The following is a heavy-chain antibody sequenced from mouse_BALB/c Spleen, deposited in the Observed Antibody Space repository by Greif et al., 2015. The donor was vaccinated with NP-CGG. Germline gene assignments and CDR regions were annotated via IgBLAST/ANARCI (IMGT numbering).Heavy chain of an antibody. J-gene: IGHJ1*01. CDR2: SRNKANDYTT. Sequence: EVKLMESGGGLVQPGGSLRLSCATSGFTFSDFYMEWVRQPPGKRLEWIAASRNKANDYTTEYGASVKGRFIVSRDTSQSILYLQMNALRAEDTAIYYCARDDGYYWYFDVWGAGTTVTVSS. CDR3: ARDDGYYWYFDV. CDR1: GFTFSDFY. V-gene: IGHV7-1*02. D-gene: IGHD2-2*01.